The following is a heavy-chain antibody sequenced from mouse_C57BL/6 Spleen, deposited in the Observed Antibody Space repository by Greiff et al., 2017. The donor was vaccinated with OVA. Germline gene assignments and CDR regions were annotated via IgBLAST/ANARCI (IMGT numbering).Heavy chain of an antibody. V-gene: IGHV1-64*01. CDR1: GYTFTSYW. CDR2: IHPNSGST. Sequence: QVQLQQPGAELVKPGASVKLSCKASGYTFTSYWMHWVKQRPGQGLEWIGMIHPNSGSTNYNEKFKSKAKLTVDKSSSTAYMQLSSLTSEDSAVYYCARSDYYYGNPWFAYWGQGTLVTVSA. CDR3: ARSDYYYGNPWFAY. D-gene: IGHD2-1*01. J-gene: IGHJ3*01.